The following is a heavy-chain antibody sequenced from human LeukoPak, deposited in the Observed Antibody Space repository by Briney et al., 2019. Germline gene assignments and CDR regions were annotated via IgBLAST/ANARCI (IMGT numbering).Heavy chain of an antibody. D-gene: IGHD6-13*01. V-gene: IGHV4-59*01. CDR2: IYYSGSN. CDR1: GGTISRYY. CDR3: ARSIAEATVCLYGMDV. Sequence: SETLPLTCTVSGGTISRYYWRWMRQPPGKGREWMGYIYYSGSNNYNPSLMSRVTISVDTSENQFSLNLSSVAAAYAAVYYCARSIAEATVCLYGMDVWGKGTTVTVSS. J-gene: IGHJ6*04.